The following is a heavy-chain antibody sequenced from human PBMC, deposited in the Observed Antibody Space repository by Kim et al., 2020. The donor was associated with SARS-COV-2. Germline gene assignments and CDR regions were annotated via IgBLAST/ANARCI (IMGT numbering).Heavy chain of an antibody. D-gene: IGHD3-22*01. CDR2: INPNSGGT. V-gene: IGHV1-2*06. CDR3: ARDDVYYYDSSGYLNFQH. CDR1: GYTFTGYY. Sequence: ASVKVSCKASGYTFTGYYMHWVRQAPGQGLEWMGRINPNSGGTNYAQKFQGRVTMTRDTSISTAYMELSRLRSDDTAVYYCARDDVYYYDSSGYLNFQHWGQGTLVTVSS. J-gene: IGHJ1*01.